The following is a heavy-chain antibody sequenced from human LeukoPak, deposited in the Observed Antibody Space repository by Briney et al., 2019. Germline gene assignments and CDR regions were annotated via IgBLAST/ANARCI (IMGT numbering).Heavy chain of an antibody. CDR2: INHSGST. Sequence: SETLSLTCAVYGGSFSGYYWSWIRQPPGKGLEWIGEINHSGSTNYNPSLKSRVTISVDTSKNQFSLKLSSVTAADTAVYYCARGGYYDFWSGYRSPNWFDPWGQGTLVTASS. V-gene: IGHV4-34*01. CDR3: ARGGYYDFWSGYRSPNWFDP. CDR1: GGSFSGYY. J-gene: IGHJ5*02. D-gene: IGHD3-3*01.